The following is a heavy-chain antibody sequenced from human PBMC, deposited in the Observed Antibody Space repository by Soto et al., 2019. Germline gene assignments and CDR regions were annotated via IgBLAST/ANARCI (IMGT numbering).Heavy chain of an antibody. CDR1: GFTFSSYW. J-gene: IGHJ3*02. V-gene: IGHV3-74*01. Sequence: EVQLVESGGGLVQPGGSLRLSCAASGFTFSSYWMHWVRQAPGKGLVWVSRINSDGSSISYADSVKGRFTISRDNAKNTLYLQMNSLRAEDTAVYYCARGESSLDAFDIWGQGTMVTVSS. CDR3: ARGESSLDAFDI. CDR2: INSDGSSI.